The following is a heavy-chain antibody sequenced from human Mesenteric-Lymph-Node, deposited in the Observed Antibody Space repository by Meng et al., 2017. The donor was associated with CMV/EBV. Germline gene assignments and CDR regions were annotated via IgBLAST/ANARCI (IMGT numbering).Heavy chain of an antibody. CDR2: INPNSGGT. J-gene: IGHJ6*02. CDR1: GYTFTDYY. V-gene: IGHV1-2*02. CDR3: ASPGGVTLPAGTAALYYFGMDV. Sequence: ASVKVSCKASGYTFTDYYIHWVRQAPGQGLEWMGWINPNSGGTVYAQKFEGRVAITRDTSVSTAYMELSRLTSDDTAVYYCASPGGVTLPAGTAALYYFGMDVWGQGTTVTVSS. D-gene: IGHD6-13*01.